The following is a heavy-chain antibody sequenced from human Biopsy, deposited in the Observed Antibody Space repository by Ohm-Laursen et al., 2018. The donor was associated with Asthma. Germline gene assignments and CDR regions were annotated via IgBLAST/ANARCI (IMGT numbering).Heavy chain of an antibody. V-gene: IGHV1-3*01. CDR2: INAGNGNT. D-gene: IGHD3-9*01. Sequence: ASVKVSCKASGYTFISYAIHWVRQAPGQRLEWMGWINAGNGNTKYSQKFQGRATITRDTSASTAYMDLSSLRSEDTAVYYCARTYYDFLTGQVKDAFAIWGQGTMVTVSS. CDR3: ARTYYDFLTGQVKDAFAI. J-gene: IGHJ3*02. CDR1: GYTFISYA.